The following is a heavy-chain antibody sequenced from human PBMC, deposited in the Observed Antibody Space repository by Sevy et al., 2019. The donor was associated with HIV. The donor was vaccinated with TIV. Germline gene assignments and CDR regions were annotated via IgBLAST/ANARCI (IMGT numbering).Heavy chain of an antibody. V-gene: IGHV3-48*03. CDR2: ITNSGSSI. CDR1: GFTFSSYE. D-gene: IGHD4-17*01. Sequence: GGSLTLSCTASGFTFSSYEMNWVRHAPGKGLEWVSYITNSGSSIYYSDSVRGRFTVSRDNAKNSLYLQMKSLRAEDTAVYYCARDLPPSATTVAHFDYWGRGTLVTVSS. CDR3: ARDLPPSATTVAHFDY. J-gene: IGHJ4*02.